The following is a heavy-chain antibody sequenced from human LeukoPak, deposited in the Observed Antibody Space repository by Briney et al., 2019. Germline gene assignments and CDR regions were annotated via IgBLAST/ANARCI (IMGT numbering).Heavy chain of an antibody. Sequence: GASVKVSCKASGGTFSSYAISWVRQAPGQGLEWMGGIIPIFGTANYAQKFQGRVTITADKSTSTAYMELSSLRSEDTAVYYCARAPIYYGSGSYYWGTVDYWGQGTLVTVSS. V-gene: IGHV1-69*06. CDR1: GGTFSSYA. CDR3: ARAPIYYGSGSYYWGTVDY. J-gene: IGHJ4*02. CDR2: IIPIFGTA. D-gene: IGHD3-10*01.